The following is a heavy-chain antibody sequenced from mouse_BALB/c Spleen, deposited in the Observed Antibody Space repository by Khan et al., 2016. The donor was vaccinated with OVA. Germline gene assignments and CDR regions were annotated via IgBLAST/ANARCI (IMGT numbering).Heavy chain of an antibody. CDR2: INTYTGEP. Sequence: QIQLVQSGPELKKPGETVKISCKASGYTFTNYGMNWVKQAPEKGLKWMGWINTYTGEPTYADDIKGRFVFSLETSASTAYLQISNLKNEDMTTFFCARISSYWYSDVWGAGTTVTVSS. V-gene: IGHV9-1*02. CDR1: GYTFTNYG. CDR3: ARISSYWYSDV. J-gene: IGHJ1*01.